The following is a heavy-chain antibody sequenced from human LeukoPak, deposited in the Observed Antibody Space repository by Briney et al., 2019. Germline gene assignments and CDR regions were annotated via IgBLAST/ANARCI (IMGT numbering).Heavy chain of an antibody. D-gene: IGHD6-19*01. J-gene: IGHJ4*02. CDR2: IQYDGNDK. Sequence: PGGSLRVSCAASGFTFSSCAMHWVRQAPGKGLEWEALIQYDGNDKNYAGSVKGQFTISRDNSKNTLYLQMNSLRAEDTAVYYCAKDLTGGWSLDYWGQGTPLPVSS. CDR3: AKDLTGGWSLDY. V-gene: IGHV3-30*02. CDR1: GFTFSSCA.